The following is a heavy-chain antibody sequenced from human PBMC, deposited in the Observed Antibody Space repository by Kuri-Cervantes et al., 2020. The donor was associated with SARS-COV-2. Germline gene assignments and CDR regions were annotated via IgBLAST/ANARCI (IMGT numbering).Heavy chain of an antibody. J-gene: IGHJ4*02. Sequence: GESLKISCAASGFTFSAYAMSWVRQAPGRGLEWVSGISDSGINTYYPDSVRGRFTISRDNSKNMLYLQMHSLRVEDTAVYHCAKARPSGGYWGQGTLVTVSS. CDR2: ISDSGINT. CDR3: AKARPSGGY. CDR1: GFTFSAYA. V-gene: IGHV3-23*01.